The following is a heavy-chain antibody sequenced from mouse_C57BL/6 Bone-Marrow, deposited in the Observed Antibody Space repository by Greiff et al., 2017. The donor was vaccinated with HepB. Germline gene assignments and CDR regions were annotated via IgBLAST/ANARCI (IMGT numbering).Heavy chain of an antibody. CDR2: IYPGSGNT. J-gene: IGHJ4*01. CDR3: ARYYGSSYYAMGG. V-gene: IGHV1-76*01. Sequence: LEESGAELVRPGASVKLSCKASGYTFTDYYINWVKQRPGQGLEWIARIYPGSGNTYYNEKFKGKATLTAEKSSSTAYMQLSSLTSEDSAVYFCARYYGSSYYAMGGWGQGTSVTVAS. D-gene: IGHD1-1*01. CDR1: GYTFTDYY.